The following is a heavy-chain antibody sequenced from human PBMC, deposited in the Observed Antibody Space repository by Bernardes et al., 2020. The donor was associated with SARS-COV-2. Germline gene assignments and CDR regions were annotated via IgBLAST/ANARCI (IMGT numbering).Heavy chain of an antibody. CDR1: GFTFSSYA. D-gene: IGHD3-10*01. V-gene: IGHV3-13*01. CDR2: IGTAGDT. CDR3: ARALSYYGSGSYPLYYYGMDV. J-gene: IGHJ6*02. Sequence: GGSLRLSCAASGFTFSSYAMHWVRQAPGKGLEWVSAIGTAGDTYYPGSVKGRFTISRENAKNSLYLQMNSLRAGDTAVYYCARALSYYGSGSYPLYYYGMDVWGQGTTVTVSS.